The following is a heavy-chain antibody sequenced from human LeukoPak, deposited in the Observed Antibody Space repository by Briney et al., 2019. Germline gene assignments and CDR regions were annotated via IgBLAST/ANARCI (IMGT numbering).Heavy chain of an antibody. V-gene: IGHV4-4*07. J-gene: IGHJ5*02. CDR3: ARDYSSGYYPNWFDP. CDR1: GGSISSYY. Sequence: PSETLPLTCTVPGGSISSYYWSWIRQPAGKGLEWIGRIYSSGGTNYNPSLKSRVTMSVDTSKNQFSLKLSSVTAADTAVYYCARDYSSGYYPNWFDPWGQGTLVTVSS. CDR2: IYSSGGT. D-gene: IGHD3-22*01.